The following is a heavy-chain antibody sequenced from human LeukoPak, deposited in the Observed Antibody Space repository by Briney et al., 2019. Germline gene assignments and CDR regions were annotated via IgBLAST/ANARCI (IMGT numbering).Heavy chain of an antibody. V-gene: IGHV4-34*01. J-gene: IGHJ4*02. D-gene: IGHD3-22*01. Sequence: SETLSLTCAVYGGSFSGYYWSWIRQPPGKGLEWIGEINHSGSTNYNPSLKSRVTISVDTSKNQFSLKLSSVTAADTAVYYCARGERRITMIVVVITTGGFDYWGQGTLVTVSS. CDR2: INHSGST. CDR1: GGSFSGYY. CDR3: ARGERRITMIVVVITTGGFDY.